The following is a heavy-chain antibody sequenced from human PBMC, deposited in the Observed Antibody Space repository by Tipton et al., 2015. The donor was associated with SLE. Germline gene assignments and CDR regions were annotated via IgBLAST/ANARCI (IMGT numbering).Heavy chain of an antibody. D-gene: IGHD6-6*01. CDR1: GASIGSHH. CDR2: IFYSGGT. V-gene: IGHV4-59*08. Sequence: TLSLTCTVSGASIGSHHWTWIRQPPGKGLEWIGNIFYSGGTNYSPFLNSRITISVDTSKNQLSLKLSSVTAADTAVYYCASGASLDAFDIWGQGTMVTVSS. J-gene: IGHJ3*02. CDR3: ASGASLDAFDI.